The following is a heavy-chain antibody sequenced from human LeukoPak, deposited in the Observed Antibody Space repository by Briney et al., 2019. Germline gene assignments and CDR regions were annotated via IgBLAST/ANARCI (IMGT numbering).Heavy chain of an antibody. V-gene: IGHV3-30*18. CDR3: AKGYFSGYYTTYYFDY. J-gene: IGHJ4*02. D-gene: IGHD3-22*01. Sequence: AGGSLRLSCAASGFTFSSYGMHWVRQAPGKGLEWVAVISYDGSNKYYADSVKGRFTISRDNSKNTLYLQMNSLRAEDTAVYYCAKGYFSGYYTTYYFDYWGQGTLVTVSS. CDR1: GFTFSSYG. CDR2: ISYDGSNK.